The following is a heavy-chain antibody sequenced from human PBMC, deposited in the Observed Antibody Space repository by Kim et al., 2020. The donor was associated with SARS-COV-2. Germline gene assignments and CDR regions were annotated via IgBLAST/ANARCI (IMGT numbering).Heavy chain of an antibody. D-gene: IGHD1-26*01. CDR3: ATDRGY. CDR2: PEDGET. Sequence: PEDGETIYAQKFQGRVTMTEDTSTDTAYIELSSLRSEDTAVYYCATDRGYWGQGTLVTVSS. V-gene: IGHV1-24*01. J-gene: IGHJ4*02.